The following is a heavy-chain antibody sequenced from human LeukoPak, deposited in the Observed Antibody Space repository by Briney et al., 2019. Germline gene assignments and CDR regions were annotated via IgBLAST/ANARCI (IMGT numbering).Heavy chain of an antibody. D-gene: IGHD2-15*01. Sequence: SETLSLTCTVSGGSISNYYWSWIRQPPGKGLEWIGSIYYSGSTYYNPSLKSRVTLSVDTSKNQFSLKLSSVTAADTAVYYCARLHLLGYCSGGSCYEGYFDYWGQGTLVTVSS. V-gene: IGHV4-39*01. CDR3: ARLHLLGYCSGGSCYEGYFDY. J-gene: IGHJ4*02. CDR2: IYYSGST. CDR1: GGSISNYY.